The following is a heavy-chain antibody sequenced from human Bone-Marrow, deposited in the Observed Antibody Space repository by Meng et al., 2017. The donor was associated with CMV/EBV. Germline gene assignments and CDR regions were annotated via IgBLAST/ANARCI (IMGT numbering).Heavy chain of an antibody. V-gene: IGHV3-7*01. CDR1: GFTFSSYA. J-gene: IGHJ3*01. Sequence: GGSLRLSCAASGFTFSSYAMHWVRQAPGKGLECVANINQDGSEKYYVDSVKGRFTISRDNAKNSLYLQMNSLRPEDTAVYYCARDLKRPWGATAFDLWGQGTVVTVSS. CDR2: INQDGSEK. D-gene: IGHD1-26*01. CDR3: ARDLKRPWGATAFDL.